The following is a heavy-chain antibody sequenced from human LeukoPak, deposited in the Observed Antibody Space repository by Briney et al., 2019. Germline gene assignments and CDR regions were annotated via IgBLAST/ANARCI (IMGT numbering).Heavy chain of an antibody. V-gene: IGHV3-7*05. CDR3: AREYYCRLDY. D-gene: IGHD3-10*01. CDR1: GFTFSSFW. J-gene: IGHJ4*02. CDR2: IKEDGSEK. Sequence: GGSLRLSCAASGFTFSSFWMTWVRQAPGKGLEWVANIKEDGSEKYYVDSVKGRFTISRDNAKNSLYLGMNSLKTEDTAVYYCAREYYCRLDYWGRGTLVTVSS.